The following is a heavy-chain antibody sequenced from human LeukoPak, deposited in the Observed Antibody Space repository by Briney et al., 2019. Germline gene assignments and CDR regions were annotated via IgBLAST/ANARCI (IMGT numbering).Heavy chain of an antibody. V-gene: IGHV1-2*02. CDR2: INPNSGGT. Sequence: VASVKVSCKASGYTFTGYYMYWVRQAPGQGLEWMGWINPNSGGTNYAQKFQGRVTMTRDTSISTAYMELSRLRSDDTAVYYCARDSRFGEYHFDYWGQGTLVTVSS. J-gene: IGHJ4*02. CDR3: ARDSRFGEYHFDY. D-gene: IGHD3-10*01. CDR1: GYTFTGYY.